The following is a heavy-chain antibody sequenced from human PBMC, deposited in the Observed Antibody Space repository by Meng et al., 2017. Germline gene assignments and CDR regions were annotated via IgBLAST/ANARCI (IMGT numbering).Heavy chain of an antibody. J-gene: IGHJ5*02. Sequence: GQLVRLGAEVMKLGYVRKVVCKASGGTLSSYAISWVRQAPGQGLGWMGGIIPIFGTANYAQKFKGRVTITADESTSTAYMELSSLRSEDTAVYYCARDESYIAVAGPNGFDPWGQGTLVTVSS. CDR1: GGTLSSYA. D-gene: IGHD6-19*01. CDR3: ARDESYIAVAGPNGFDP. CDR2: IIPIFGTA. V-gene: IGHV1-69*01.